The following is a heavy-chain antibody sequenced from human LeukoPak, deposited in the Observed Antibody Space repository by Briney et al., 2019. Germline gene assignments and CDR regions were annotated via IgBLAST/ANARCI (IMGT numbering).Heavy chain of an antibody. CDR3: ARDTYYYDSSGYPFDY. CDR1: GYTFTSYY. CDR2: INPSGGST. J-gene: IGHJ4*02. D-gene: IGHD3-22*01. Sequence: GASVKVSCKASGYTFTSYYMHWVRQAPGQGLEWMGIINPSGGSTSYAQKFQGRVTMTRDTSTSTVYMELSSLRSEDTAVYYCARDTYYYDSSGYPFDYWGQGTLVTASS. V-gene: IGHV1-46*01.